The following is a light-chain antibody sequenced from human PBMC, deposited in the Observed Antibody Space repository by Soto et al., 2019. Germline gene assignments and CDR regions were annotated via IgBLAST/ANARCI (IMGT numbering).Light chain of an antibody. CDR1: SSDVGGYNY. CDR2: EVS. J-gene: IGLJ3*02. CDR3: SSSTSSTTWV. Sequence: QSALTQPASVSGSPGQSITISCTGTSSDVGGYNYVSWFQQHPGKAPKLMIYEVSNRPLGVSNRFSGSKSGNTASLTISGLQAEDEADYYCSSSTSSTTWVFGGGTKLTVL. V-gene: IGLV2-14*01.